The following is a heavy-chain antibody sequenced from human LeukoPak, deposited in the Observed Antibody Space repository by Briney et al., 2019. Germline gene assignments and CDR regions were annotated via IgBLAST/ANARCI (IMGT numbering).Heavy chain of an antibody. Sequence: GGSLRLSCAASGFTFRSNNMNWVGQAPGRGGGWVTVISYDGSNKYYGDSVKGRFTISRDNSKNTLYLKMNSLRAEDTAVYYCAKEGSNGDFDYWGRGTLVTVSS. CDR3: AKEGSNGDFDY. CDR1: GFTFRSNN. J-gene: IGHJ4*02. D-gene: IGHD1-26*01. CDR2: ISYDGSNK. V-gene: IGHV3-30*18.